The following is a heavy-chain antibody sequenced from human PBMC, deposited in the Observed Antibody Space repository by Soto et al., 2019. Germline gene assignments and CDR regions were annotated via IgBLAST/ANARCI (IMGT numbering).Heavy chain of an antibody. D-gene: IGHD3-3*01. CDR1: GFTVSSNY. CDR3: ARDSYYDFWSGYYAPTYYMDV. J-gene: IGHJ6*03. CDR2: IYSGGST. Sequence: EVQLVESGGGLVQPGGSLRLSCAASGFTVSSNYMSWVRQAPGKGLEWVSVIYSGGSTYYADSVKCRFTISRHNSKNTLYLQMNSLRAEDTAVYYCARDSYYDFWSGYYAPTYYMDVWGKGTTVTVSS. V-gene: IGHV3-53*04.